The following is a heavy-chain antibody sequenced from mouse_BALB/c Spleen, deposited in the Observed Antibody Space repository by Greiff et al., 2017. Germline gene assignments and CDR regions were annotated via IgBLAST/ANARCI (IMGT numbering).Heavy chain of an antibody. CDR3: ARGAPYDGRAMDY. V-gene: IGHV1-14*01. CDR2: INPYNDGT. D-gene: IGHD2-12*01. CDR1: GYTFTSYV. Sequence: VQLQQSGPELVKPGASVKMSCKASGYTFTSYVMHWVKQKPGQGLEWIGYINPYNDGTKYNEKFKGKATLTSDKSSSTAYMELSSLTSEDSAVYYCARGAPYDGRAMDYWGQGTSVTVSS. J-gene: IGHJ4*01.